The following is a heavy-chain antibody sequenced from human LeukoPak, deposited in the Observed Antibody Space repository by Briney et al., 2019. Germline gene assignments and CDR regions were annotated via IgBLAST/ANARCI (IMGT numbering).Heavy chain of an antibody. J-gene: IGHJ4*02. Sequence: ASVKVSCKASGYTFTTYYMHWVRQAPGQGLEWMGIINPNGGSTTYAQKFQGRVTMTRDTSTSTVYMELSSLGSEDTAGYFCARRVYCSSSSCSHFDYWGQGTPVTVSS. CDR1: GYTFTTYY. CDR3: ARRVYCSSSSCSHFDY. D-gene: IGHD2-2*01. V-gene: IGHV1-46*01. CDR2: INPNGGST.